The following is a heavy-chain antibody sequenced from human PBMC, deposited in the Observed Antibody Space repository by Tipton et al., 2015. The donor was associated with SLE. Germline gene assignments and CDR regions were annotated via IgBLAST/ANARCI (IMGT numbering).Heavy chain of an antibody. CDR3: ARADSSGWYGGTYNWFDP. V-gene: IGHV4-61*02. CDR1: GGSISSGSYY. J-gene: IGHJ5*02. D-gene: IGHD6-19*01. Sequence: TLSLTCTVSGGSISSGSYYWSWIRQPAGKGLEWIGRIYTSGSTNYNPSLKSRVTISVDTSKNQFSLKLSSVTAADTAVYYCARADSSGWYGGTYNWFDPWGQGTLVTVSS. CDR2: IYTSGST.